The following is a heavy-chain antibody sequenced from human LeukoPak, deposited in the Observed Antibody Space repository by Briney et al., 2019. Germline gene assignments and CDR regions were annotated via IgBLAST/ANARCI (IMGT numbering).Heavy chain of an antibody. V-gene: IGHV4-59*08. CDR1: GGSISSYY. Sequence: SETLSLTCTVSGGSISSYYWSWIRQPPGKGLEWIGYIYYSGSTNYNPSLKSRVTISVDTSKNQFSLKLSSVTAADTAVYYCARGYGSGSPLFDYWGQGTLVTVSS. CDR3: ARGYGSGSPLFDY. CDR2: IYYSGST. D-gene: IGHD3-10*01. J-gene: IGHJ4*02.